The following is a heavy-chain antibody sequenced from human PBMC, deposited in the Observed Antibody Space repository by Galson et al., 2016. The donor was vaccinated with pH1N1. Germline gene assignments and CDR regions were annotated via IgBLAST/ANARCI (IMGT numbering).Heavy chain of an antibody. CDR2: ITWSSGSY. D-gene: IGHD3-16*02. V-gene: IGHV3-9*01. CDR3: ARAIGSRSAY. Sequence: SLRLSCAASGFAFGNSGMHWVRQAPGRGLEWVSGITWSSGSYGYADSVRGRFTISRDNAKNSLYLQMNSPRDEDTALYYCARAIGSRSAYWGQGTLVTVSS. J-gene: IGHJ4*02. CDR1: GFAFGNSG.